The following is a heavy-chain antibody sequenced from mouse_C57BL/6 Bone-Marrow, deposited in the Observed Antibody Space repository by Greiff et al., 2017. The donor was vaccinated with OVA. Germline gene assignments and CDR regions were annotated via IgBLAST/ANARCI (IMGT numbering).Heavy chain of an antibody. CDR1: GSTFTDHT. D-gene: IGHD1-1*01. J-gene: IGHJ1*03. CDR2: IYPSDGST. Sequence: QVQLQQPGAELVKPGASVKISCKVSGSTFTDHTIPWMKQRPEQGPEWIGYIYPSDGSTKYDEKIKGKDTLTADKSSITAYMQLNSLSSEDSAVYFCAIYYGSSYWYFDVWGTGTTVTVSS. CDR3: AIYYGSSYWYFDV. V-gene: IGHV1-78*01.